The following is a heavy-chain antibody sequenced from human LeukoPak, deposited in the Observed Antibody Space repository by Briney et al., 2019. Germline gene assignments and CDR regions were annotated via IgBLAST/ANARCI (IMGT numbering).Heavy chain of an antibody. Sequence: ASVKVSCKASGYTFTGYYMHWVRQAPGQGLEWMGWISAYNGNRAYAQKLQGRVTMTTDTSTSTAYMELRGLRSDDTAVYYCARQEVSSSWCDYWGQGTLVTVSP. CDR2: ISAYNGNR. D-gene: IGHD6-13*01. CDR1: GYTFTGYY. J-gene: IGHJ4*01. CDR3: ARQEVSSSWCDY. V-gene: IGHV1-18*04.